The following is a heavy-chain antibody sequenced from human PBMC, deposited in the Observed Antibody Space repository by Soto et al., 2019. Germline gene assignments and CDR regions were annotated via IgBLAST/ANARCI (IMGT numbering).Heavy chain of an antibody. CDR2: IYPGDSDT. CDR1: GYSFTSYW. CDR3: ASSYGDYVGWFDP. J-gene: IGHJ5*02. V-gene: IGHV5-51*01. Sequence: GESLKISCKGSGYSFTSYWIGWVRQMPGKGLEWMGIIYPGDSDTRYSPSFQGRFTISRDNSKNTLYLQMNSLRAEDTAVYYCASSYGDYVGWFDPLGQGTPVTVSS. D-gene: IGHD4-17*01.